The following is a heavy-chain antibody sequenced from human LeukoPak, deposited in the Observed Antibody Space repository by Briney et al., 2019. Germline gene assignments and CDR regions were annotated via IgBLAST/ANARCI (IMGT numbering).Heavy chain of an antibody. CDR1: GGSISSSSYY. J-gene: IGHJ3*02. CDR3: ARFRYTSDAFDI. V-gene: IGHV4-39*01. CDR2: IYYSGST. Sequence: PSETLSLTCTVSGGSISSSSYYWGWIRQPPGKGLEWIGSIYYSGSTYYNPSLKSRVTISVDTSKNQFSLKLSSVTAADTAVYYCARFRYTSDAFDIWDQGTMVTVSS. D-gene: IGHD2-2*02.